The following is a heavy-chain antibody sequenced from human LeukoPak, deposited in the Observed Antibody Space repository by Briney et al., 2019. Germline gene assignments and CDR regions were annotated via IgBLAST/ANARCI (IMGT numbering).Heavy chain of an antibody. V-gene: IGHV3-53*01. J-gene: IGHJ4*02. Sequence: PSETLSLTCAVSGGSISSSNWWSWVRQPPGKGLEWVSGIYSGGSTYYADSVKGRFTISRDNSKNTLFLQMNSLRAEDTAVYYCARISAYDDYWGQGTLVTVSS. CDR3: ARISAYDDY. D-gene: IGHD5-12*01. CDR1: GGSISSSNW. CDR2: IYSGGST.